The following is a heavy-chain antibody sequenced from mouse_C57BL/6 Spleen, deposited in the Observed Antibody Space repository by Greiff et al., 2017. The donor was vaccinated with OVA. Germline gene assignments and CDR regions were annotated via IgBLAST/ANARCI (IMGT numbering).Heavy chain of an antibody. J-gene: IGHJ3*01. CDR2: IRSKSNNYAT. D-gene: IGHD2-2*01. CDR1: GFSFNTYA. Sequence: DVKLVESGGGLVQPKGSLKLSCAASGFSFNTYAMNWVRQAPGKGLEWVARIRSKSNNYATYYADSVKDRFTISRDDSESMLYLQMNNLKTEDTAMYYCVSRGYDGFAYWGQGTLVTVSA. CDR3: VSRGYDGFAY. V-gene: IGHV10-1*01.